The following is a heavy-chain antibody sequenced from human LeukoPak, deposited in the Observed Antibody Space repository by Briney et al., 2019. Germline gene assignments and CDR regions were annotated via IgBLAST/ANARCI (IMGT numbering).Heavy chain of an antibody. V-gene: IGHV4-39*01. CDR3: ARRRSSGWYYYMDV. CDR2: IYYSGNT. CDR1: GGSISSSTYY. Sequence: SETLSLTCTVSGGSISSSTYYWAWIRQPPGKGLEWFGSIYYSGNTYYNPSLKSRVTISVDTSKNQFSLKLSSVTATDTAVYYCARRRSSGWYYYMDVWGKGTTVTVSS. J-gene: IGHJ6*03. D-gene: IGHD6-19*01.